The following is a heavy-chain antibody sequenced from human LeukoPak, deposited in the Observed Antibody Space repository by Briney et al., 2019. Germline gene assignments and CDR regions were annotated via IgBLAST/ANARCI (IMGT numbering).Heavy chain of an antibody. J-gene: IGHJ5*02. CDR3: ARVRITGTGRVWFDP. CDR2: IYYSGST. CDR1: GGSISSYY. Sequence: PSETLSLTCTVSGGSISSYYWSWIRQPPGKGLEWIGYIYYSGSTNYNPSLKSRVSISVVTSMNQVSLKLSSVTAADTAVYYCARVRITGTGRVWFDPWGQGTLVTVSS. D-gene: IGHD1-7*01. V-gene: IGHV4-59*01.